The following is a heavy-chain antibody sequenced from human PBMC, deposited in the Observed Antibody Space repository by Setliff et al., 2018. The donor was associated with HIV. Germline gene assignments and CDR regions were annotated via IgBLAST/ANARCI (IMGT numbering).Heavy chain of an antibody. V-gene: IGHV6-1*01. CDR3: ARASKYGVRYYFDY. CDR1: GDFVSSDRAA. Sequence: SQTLSLTCVISGDFVSSDRAAWNWIRQSPSRGLEWLGRTYYNSRWNYDYAASVESRITITSDTSKNQLSLHLTSVTPEDTAVYYCARASKYGVRYYFDYWGLGTLVTVSS. D-gene: IGHD4-17*01. J-gene: IGHJ4*02. CDR2: TYYNSRWNY.